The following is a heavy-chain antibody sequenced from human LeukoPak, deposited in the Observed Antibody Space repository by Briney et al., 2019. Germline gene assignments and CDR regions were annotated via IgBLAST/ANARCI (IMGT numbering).Heavy chain of an antibody. Sequence: GASVKVSCKASGYTFTGYYMHWVRQAPGQGLEWMGWINPNSGGTNYAQKFQGWVTMTRDTSISTAYMRLSRLRSDDTAVYYCARSYYYDSSFDYWGQGTLVTVSS. CDR1: GYTFTGYY. CDR3: ARSYYYDSSFDY. D-gene: IGHD3-22*01. V-gene: IGHV1-2*04. J-gene: IGHJ4*02. CDR2: INPNSGGT.